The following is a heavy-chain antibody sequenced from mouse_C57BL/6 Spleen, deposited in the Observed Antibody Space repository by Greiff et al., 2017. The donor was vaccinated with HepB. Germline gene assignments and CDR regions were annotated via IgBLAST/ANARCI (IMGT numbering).Heavy chain of an antibody. D-gene: IGHD4-1*02. J-gene: IGHJ4*01. CDR3: ARSSTGRDAMDY. CDR2: INPYNGGT. CDR1: GYTFTDYY. Sequence: VQLKESGPVLVKPGASVKMSCKASGYTFTDYYMNWVKQSHGKSLEWIGVINPYNGGTSYNQKFKGKATLTVDKSSSTAYMELNSLTSEDSAVYYCARSSTGRDAMDYWGQGTSVTVAS. V-gene: IGHV1-19*01.